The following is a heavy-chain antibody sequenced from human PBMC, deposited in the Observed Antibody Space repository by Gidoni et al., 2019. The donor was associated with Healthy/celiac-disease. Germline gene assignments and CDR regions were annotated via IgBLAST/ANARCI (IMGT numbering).Heavy chain of an antibody. V-gene: IGHV4-31*03. D-gene: IGHD2-2*01. J-gene: IGHJ4*02. CDR3: ARGGYCSSTSCYPFDY. Sequence: QVQLQESGPGLVKPSQTLSLTCTVSAGSISSGGYYWSWIRQHPGKGLEWIGYIYYSGSTYYNPSLKSRVTISVDTSKNQFSLKLSSVTAADTAVYYCARGGYCSSTSCYPFDYWGQGTLVTVSS. CDR1: AGSISSGGYY. CDR2: IYYSGST.